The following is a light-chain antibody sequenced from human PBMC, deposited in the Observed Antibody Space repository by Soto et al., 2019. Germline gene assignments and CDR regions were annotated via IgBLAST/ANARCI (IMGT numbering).Light chain of an antibody. J-gene: IGLJ1*01. CDR3: SSYTSSSTLVV. Sequence: QSVLTRPASGSGAPGQSITISCTGTSSDVGGYNYVSWYQQHPGKAPKLMIYDVSNRPSGVSNRFSGSKSGNTASLTISGLQAEDEADYYCSSYTSSSTLVVFGTGTKVPVL. CDR1: SSDVGGYNY. V-gene: IGLV2-14*01. CDR2: DVS.